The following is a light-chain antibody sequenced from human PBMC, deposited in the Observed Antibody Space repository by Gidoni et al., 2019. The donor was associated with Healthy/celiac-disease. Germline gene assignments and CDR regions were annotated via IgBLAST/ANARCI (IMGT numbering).Light chain of an antibody. CDR2: DAS. V-gene: IGKV3-11*01. J-gene: IGKJ4*01. CDR3: QQRSNWPPL. CDR1: QSVSSY. Sequence: EIVLTQSPATLSLSPGERATLSCRASQSVSSYLAWYQPKPGQALRLLIYDASNRATGIPARFSGSGSGTDFTLTISSLEPEDFAVYYCQQRSNWPPLFGGGTKVEIK.